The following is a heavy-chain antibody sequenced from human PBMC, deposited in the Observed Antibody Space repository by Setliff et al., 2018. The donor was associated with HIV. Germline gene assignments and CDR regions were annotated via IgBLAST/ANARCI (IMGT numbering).Heavy chain of an antibody. CDR3: AAEGDCTNGVCYKLAY. J-gene: IGHJ4*02. CDR2: INPNSGGT. D-gene: IGHD2-8*01. Sequence: ASVKVSCKASGYSFTGYYMHWVRQAPGQGLEWMGWINPNSGGTNCAQNFQGRVTITRDTSISTAYMEVSSLRSEDTAVYYCAAEGDCTNGVCYKLAYWGQGTLVTVSS. V-gene: IGHV1-2*02. CDR1: GYSFTGYY.